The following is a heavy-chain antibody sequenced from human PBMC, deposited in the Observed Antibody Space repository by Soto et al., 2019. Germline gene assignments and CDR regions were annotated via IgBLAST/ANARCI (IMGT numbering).Heavy chain of an antibody. V-gene: IGHV5-51*01. CDR1: GYSFTSYW. Sequence: GESLKISCKGSGYSFTSYWIGWVRQMPGKGLEWMGIIYPGDSDTRYSPSFQGQVTISADKSISTAYLQWSSLKASDTAMYYCARHISSGYDYMAQFDYWGQGTLVTVSS. D-gene: IGHD5-12*01. CDR2: IYPGDSDT. CDR3: ARHISSGYDYMAQFDY. J-gene: IGHJ4*02.